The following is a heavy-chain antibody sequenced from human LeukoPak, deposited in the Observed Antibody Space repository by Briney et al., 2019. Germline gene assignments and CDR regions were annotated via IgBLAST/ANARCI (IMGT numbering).Heavy chain of an antibody. V-gene: IGHV1-46*01. J-gene: IGHJ5*02. CDR3: ARGGGYCSGGSCENEYNWFDP. D-gene: IGHD2-15*01. CDR2: INPSGGST. CDR1: GYTFTSYG. Sequence: ASVKVSCKASGYTFTSYGISWVRQAPGQGLEWMGIINPSGGSTSYAQKFQGRVTMTRDMSTSTVYMELSSLRSEDTAVYYCARGGGYCSGGSCENEYNWFDPWGQGTLVTVSS.